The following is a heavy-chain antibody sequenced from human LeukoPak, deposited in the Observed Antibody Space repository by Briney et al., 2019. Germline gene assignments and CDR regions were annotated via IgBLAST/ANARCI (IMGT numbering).Heavy chain of an antibody. V-gene: IGHV4-4*02. CDR2: IYHSGST. D-gene: IGHD3-3*01. J-gene: IGHJ4*02. CDR3: ARGIWSGYYFDY. Sequence: SETLSLTCAVSGGSISSSNWWSWVRQPPGKGLEWIGEIYHSGSTNYNPSLKSRVTISVDTSKNQFSLKLSSVTAADTAVYYCARGIWSGYYFDYWGQGTLVTVSS. CDR1: GGSISSSNW.